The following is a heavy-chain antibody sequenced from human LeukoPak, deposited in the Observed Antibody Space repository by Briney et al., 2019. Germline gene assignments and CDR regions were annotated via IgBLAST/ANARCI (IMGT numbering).Heavy chain of an antibody. D-gene: IGHD1-1*01. Sequence: GGSLRLSCAASGFTFSSYSMNWVRQAPGKGLEWVSSISSSSSYIYYADSVKGRFTISRDNAKNSLYLQMNSLRAEDTAVYYCVRVNWNDGEDYFDYWGQGTLVTVSS. V-gene: IGHV3-21*01. CDR1: GFTFSSYS. J-gene: IGHJ4*02. CDR2: ISSSSSYI. CDR3: VRVNWNDGEDYFDY.